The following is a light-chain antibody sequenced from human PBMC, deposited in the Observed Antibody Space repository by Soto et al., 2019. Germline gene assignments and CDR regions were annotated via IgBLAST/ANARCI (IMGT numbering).Light chain of an antibody. V-gene: IGLV1-51*01. CDR3: ATWVTSLSGAV. Sequence: QSVLSQPLSVSAAPGQKVTISCSGSRSNIGVNYVSWYQQHVPGTVPKLLRYENSQRPSRIPDRFPASMSGTTAIPAIPGLQSGDEADYYCATWVTSLSGAVCGSGTKVTVL. J-gene: IGLJ1*01. CDR1: RSNIGVNY. CDR2: ENS.